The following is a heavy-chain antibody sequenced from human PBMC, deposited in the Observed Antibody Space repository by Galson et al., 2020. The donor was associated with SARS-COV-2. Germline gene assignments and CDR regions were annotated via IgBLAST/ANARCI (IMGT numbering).Heavy chain of an antibody. CDR3: ARLPGELPDY. Sequence: GASLKIPCKGSGYSFTNYWIGWVRQMPGKGLEWMGIIYPGDSDTRYSPSFQGQVTISARKSISTAYLQWSSLTASGTAMYSCARLPGELPDYWGHGTLVTVSS. J-gene: IGHJ4*01. CDR1: GYSFTNYW. D-gene: IGHD3-10*01. CDR2: IYPGDSDT. V-gene: IGHV5-51*01.